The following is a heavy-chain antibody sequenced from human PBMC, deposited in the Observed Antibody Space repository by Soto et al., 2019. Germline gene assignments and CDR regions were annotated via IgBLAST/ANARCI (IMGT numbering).Heavy chain of an antibody. D-gene: IGHD2-2*02. V-gene: IGHV1-2*02. CDR3: ASLSPGYCSSTSCYKNYYYYGMDV. CDR1: GYTFTGYY. J-gene: IGHJ6*02. Sequence: VSVKVSCKASGYTFTGYYMHWVRQAPGQGLEWMGWINPNSGGTNYAQKFQGRVTMTRDMSISTAYMELSRLRSDDTAVYYCASLSPGYCSSTSCYKNYYYYGMDVWGQGTTVTVSS. CDR2: INPNSGGT.